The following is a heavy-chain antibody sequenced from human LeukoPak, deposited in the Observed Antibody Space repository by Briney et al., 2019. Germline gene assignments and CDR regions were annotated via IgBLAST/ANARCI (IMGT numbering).Heavy chain of an antibody. V-gene: IGHV1-2*02. CDR1: GYTFTGYY. CDR2: INPNSGGT. D-gene: IGHD5-18*01. CDR3: ASSAGRDTSFDY. J-gene: IGHJ4*02. Sequence: VASVTVSCTASGYTFTGYYMHWVRQAPGQGLEWMGWINPNSGGTNYAQKFQGRVTMTRDTSISTAYMELSRLRSDDTAVYYCASSAGRDTSFDYWGQGTLVTVSS.